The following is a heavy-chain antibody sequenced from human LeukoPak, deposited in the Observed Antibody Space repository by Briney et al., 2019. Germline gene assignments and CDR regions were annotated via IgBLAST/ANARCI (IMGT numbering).Heavy chain of an antibody. V-gene: IGHV4-4*07. CDR2: IHTSGST. Sequence: SETLSLTCSVSGGSTSTYYGCWIRQSAGKGLEWIGRIHTSGSTNYNPSLKSRVTMSVDTSKNQFSLKVTSVSAADTGVYYCARAPEFSSGWLLDCWGQGSLVTVSS. CDR1: GGSTSTYY. J-gene: IGHJ4*02. D-gene: IGHD6-19*01. CDR3: ARAPEFSSGWLLDC.